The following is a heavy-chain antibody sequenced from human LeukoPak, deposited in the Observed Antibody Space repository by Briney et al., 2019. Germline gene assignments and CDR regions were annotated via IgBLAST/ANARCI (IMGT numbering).Heavy chain of an antibody. Sequence: AGGSMRLSCAASGFTFSDYYMSWIRQAPGKGLEWVSYISSSGSTIYYADSVKGRFTISRDNAKNSLYLQMNSLRAEDTAVYYCAKDISPSLGYSYMDVWGKGTTVTVSS. J-gene: IGHJ6*03. CDR2: ISSSGSTI. CDR3: AKDISPSLGYSYMDV. V-gene: IGHV3-11*01. D-gene: IGHD2-15*01. CDR1: GFTFSDYY.